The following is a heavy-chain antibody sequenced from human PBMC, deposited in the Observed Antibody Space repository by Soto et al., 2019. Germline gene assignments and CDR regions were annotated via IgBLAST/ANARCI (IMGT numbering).Heavy chain of an antibody. J-gene: IGHJ6*03. CDR2: MNPNSGNT. CDR3: ARVYANDKKKYYYYYMDV. D-gene: IGHD3-22*01. CDR1: GYTFTSYD. V-gene: IGHV1-8*01. Sequence: QVQLVQSGAEVKKPGASVKVSCKASGYTFTSYDINWVRQATGQGLEWMGWMNPNSGNTVYAQKFQGRVTMTRNTSISTAYMELSSLRSEDTDVYYCARVYANDKKKYYYYYMDVWGKGTTVTVSS.